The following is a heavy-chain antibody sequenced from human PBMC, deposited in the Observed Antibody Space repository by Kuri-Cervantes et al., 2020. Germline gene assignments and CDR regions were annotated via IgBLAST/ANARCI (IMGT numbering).Heavy chain of an antibody. D-gene: IGHD3-22*01. J-gene: IGHJ2*01. CDR1: GGSISSGGYS. CDR3: ARARYYDSSGYSVGPNWYFDL. CDR2: IYHSGST. Sequence: SETLSLTCAVSGGSISSGGYSWSWIRQPPGKGLEWIGYIYHSGSTNYNPSLKSRVTISVDTSKNQFSLKLSSVTAADTAVYYCARARYYDSSGYSVGPNWYFDLWGRGTLVTVSS. V-gene: IGHV4-30-2*01.